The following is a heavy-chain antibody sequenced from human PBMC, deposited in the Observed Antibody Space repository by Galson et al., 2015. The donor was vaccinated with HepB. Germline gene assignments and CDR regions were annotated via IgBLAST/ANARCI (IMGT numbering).Heavy chain of an antibody. Sequence: SVKVSCKASGGTFSNYAINWVRQAPGQGLEWMGGIFPVFGTANFAQRFQGRVTITADESTSTAYMELSSLRSEDTATYYCASGGSFWSGYYGPDYYYYYMDVWGKGTTVTVSS. V-gene: IGHV1-69*13. CDR2: IFPVFGTA. CDR3: ASGGSFWSGYYGPDYYYYYMDV. CDR1: GGTFSNYA. J-gene: IGHJ6*03. D-gene: IGHD3-3*01.